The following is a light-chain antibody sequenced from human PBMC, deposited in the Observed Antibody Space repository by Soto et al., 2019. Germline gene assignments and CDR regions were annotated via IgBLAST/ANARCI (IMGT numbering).Light chain of an antibody. CDR1: SSDVGGYNY. CDR2: DVS. CDR3: SSYTSSITYV. V-gene: IGLV2-14*01. Sequence: QSVLAQPASVSGSPGQSITISCTGTSSDVGGYNYVSWYQQHPGKAPKLMIYDVSNRPSGVSNRFSGSKSGNTASLTISEFQSEDEADYYCSSYTSSITYVFGTGTKVTDL. J-gene: IGLJ1*01.